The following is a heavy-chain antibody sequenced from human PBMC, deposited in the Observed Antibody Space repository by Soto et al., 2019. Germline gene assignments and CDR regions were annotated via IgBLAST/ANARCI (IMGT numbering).Heavy chain of an antibody. Sequence: EVQLVESGGGLVKPGGSLRVSCAASGFTFSNAWMSWVRQASGKGLEWVGRIKSKTAGGTTDYAAPVKGRFTISRDDSKNTLYLQMNSLKTEDTAVYYCTTFDFGELGYWGQGTLVTVSS. V-gene: IGHV3-15*01. CDR2: IKSKTAGGTT. D-gene: IGHD3-16*01. CDR3: TTFDFGELGY. CDR1: GFTFSNAW. J-gene: IGHJ4*02.